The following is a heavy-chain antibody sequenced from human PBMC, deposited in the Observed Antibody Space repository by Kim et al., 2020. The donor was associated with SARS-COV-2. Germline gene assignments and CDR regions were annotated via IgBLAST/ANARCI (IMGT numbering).Heavy chain of an antibody. D-gene: IGHD3-16*01. J-gene: IGHJ6*03. CDR3: SRRHHDDSGRPPYYSY. CDR2: IYSGGSK. CDR1: GFTVSSND. Sequence: GGSLRLSCAASGFTVSSNDMTWVRQAPGKGLEWVAVIYSGGSKQYAESVKGRFTISRDNSKKNMHLQMISLRGADTAAEYCSRRHHDDSGRPPYYSY. V-gene: IGHV3-53*01.